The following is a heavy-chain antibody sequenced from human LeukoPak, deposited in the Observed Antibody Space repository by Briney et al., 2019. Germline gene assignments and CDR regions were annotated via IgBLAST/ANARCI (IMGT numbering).Heavy chain of an antibody. CDR1: GFTFNTYA. D-gene: IGHD3-3*01. Sequence: PGGSLRLSCAASGFTFNTYAMSWVRQAPGKGLEWVSAITGSGATTYYADSVKGRFTISRDNSKNTLYLQMNSLRAEDTAVYYCARSTSGFYRFAYWGQGTLVTASS. V-gene: IGHV3-23*01. CDR2: ITGSGATT. J-gene: IGHJ4*02. CDR3: ARSTSGFYRFAY.